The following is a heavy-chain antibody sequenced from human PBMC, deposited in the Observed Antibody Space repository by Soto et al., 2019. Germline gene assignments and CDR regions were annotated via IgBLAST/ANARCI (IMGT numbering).Heavy chain of an antibody. J-gene: IGHJ3*02. CDR1: GYTFTIYG. V-gene: IGHV1-18*01. CDR2: ISAYNGNT. CDR3: AGAAGQFCSSPSCCAVDALEI. Sequence: ASVNVSCKAPGYTFTIYGISWVRQTPGQGLEWRGWISAYNGNTNYAQKLQGRLTMTTDTSTSTAYMELRSLRSDDTAVYYCAGAAGQFCSSPSCCAVDALEIWGQGIMVT. D-gene: IGHD2-2*01.